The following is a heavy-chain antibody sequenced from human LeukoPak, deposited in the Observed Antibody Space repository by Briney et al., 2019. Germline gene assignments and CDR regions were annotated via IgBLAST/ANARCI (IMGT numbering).Heavy chain of an antibody. V-gene: IGHV1-69*13. CDR3: AKGYGWEASYYYYHMDV. D-gene: IGHD1-26*01. Sequence: ASVKVSCEASGGTFSSYAISWVRQAPGQGLEWMGGIIPIFGTANYAQKFQGRVTITADESTSTAYMELSSLRSEDTAVYYCAKGYGWEASYYYYHMDVWGKGTTVTISS. CDR2: IIPIFGTA. J-gene: IGHJ6*03. CDR1: GGTFSSYA.